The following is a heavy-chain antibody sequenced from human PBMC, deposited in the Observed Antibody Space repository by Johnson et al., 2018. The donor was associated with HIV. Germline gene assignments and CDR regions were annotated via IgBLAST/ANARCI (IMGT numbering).Heavy chain of an antibody. CDR3: ARSTVTTFIVFDI. Sequence: QVQVVESGGGVVQPGGSLRLSCAASGFTFSSYGMHWVRQAPGKGLEWVAFIRYDGSNKYYADSVKGRFTISRDNSKNTLYLQMNSLRAEDTAVYYCARSTVTTFIVFDIWGQGTMVTVSS. V-gene: IGHV3-30*02. CDR2: IRYDGSNK. D-gene: IGHD4-17*01. J-gene: IGHJ3*02. CDR1: GFTFSSYG.